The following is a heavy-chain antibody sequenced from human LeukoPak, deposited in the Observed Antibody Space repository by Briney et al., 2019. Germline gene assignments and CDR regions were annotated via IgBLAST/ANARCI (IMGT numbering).Heavy chain of an antibody. D-gene: IGHD6-13*01. J-gene: IGHJ5*02. Sequence: GRSLRLSCAASGFTFSSYEMNWVRQAPGKGLEWVSYISSSGSTIYYADSVKGRFTISRDNTKNSLYLQMTSLRAEDTAVYYCARQARSIAAAGTGWFDPWGQGTLVTVSS. CDR2: ISSSGSTI. V-gene: IGHV3-48*03. CDR1: GFTFSSYE. CDR3: ARQARSIAAAGTGWFDP.